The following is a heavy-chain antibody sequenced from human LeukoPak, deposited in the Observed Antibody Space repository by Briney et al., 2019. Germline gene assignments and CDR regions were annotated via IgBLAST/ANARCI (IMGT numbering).Heavy chain of an antibody. Sequence: SQTLSLTCAISGDNVSSNTAAWNWIKQSPTRGLEWLGRTYYRSKWYNDYAVSVKSRIIINVDTSRNQFSLQLNSVTPEDTAVYYCVRGEILLWFGEPFHYWGQGTLVTVSS. CDR1: GDNVSSNTAA. V-gene: IGHV6-1*01. CDR3: VRGEILLWFGEPFHY. D-gene: IGHD3-10*01. CDR2: TYYRSKWYN. J-gene: IGHJ4*02.